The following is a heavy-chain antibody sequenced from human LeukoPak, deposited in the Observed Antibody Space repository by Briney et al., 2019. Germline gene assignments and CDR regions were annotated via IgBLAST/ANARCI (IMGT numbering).Heavy chain of an antibody. D-gene: IGHD1-14*01. Sequence: SETLSLTCTVSGGSISSGGYYWSWIRQHPGTGLEWIGYIYYSGSTYYNPSLKSRVTISVDTSKNQFSLKLSSVTAADTAVYYCASLPPSQYHYGMDVWGQGTAVTVSS. CDR1: GGSISSGGYY. V-gene: IGHV4-31*03. CDR3: ASLPPSQYHYGMDV. J-gene: IGHJ6*02. CDR2: IYYSGST.